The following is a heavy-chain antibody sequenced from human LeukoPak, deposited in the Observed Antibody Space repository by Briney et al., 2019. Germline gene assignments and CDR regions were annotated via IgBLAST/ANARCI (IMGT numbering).Heavy chain of an antibody. Sequence: SETLFLTCTVSGDSVSIYYWSWIRQPPGKGLEWIGYIYYRGNTNYNPSLKSRVTMAVDTSKSQFSLKVSSVTAADTAVYYCARAGNNWSFDYWGQGTLVTVSS. J-gene: IGHJ4*02. CDR2: IYYRGNT. CDR1: GDSVSIYY. D-gene: IGHD1-1*01. CDR3: ARAGNNWSFDY. V-gene: IGHV4-59*02.